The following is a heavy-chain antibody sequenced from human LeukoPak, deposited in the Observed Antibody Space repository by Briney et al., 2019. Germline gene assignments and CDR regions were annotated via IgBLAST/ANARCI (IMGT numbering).Heavy chain of an antibody. Sequence: GGSLRLSCAASGFTFSSYSMTWVRQAPGKGLEWVSYISSSSSTIYYADSVKGRLTISRDNSENTLYLQLSSLRVEDTALYFCARGPAGYSGYDYADYWGQGTLVTVSS. CDR1: GFTFSSYS. CDR3: ARGPAGYSGYDYADY. D-gene: IGHD5-12*01. CDR2: ISSSSSTI. V-gene: IGHV3-48*01. J-gene: IGHJ4*02.